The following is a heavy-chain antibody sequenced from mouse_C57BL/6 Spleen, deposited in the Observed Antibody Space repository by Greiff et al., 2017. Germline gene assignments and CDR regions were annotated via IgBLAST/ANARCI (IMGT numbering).Heavy chain of an antibody. CDR1: GYSITSDY. D-gene: IGHD2-3*01. J-gene: IGHJ4*01. CDR2: ISYSGST. Sequence: EVKLVESGPGLAKPSQTLSLTCSVTGYSITSDYWNWIRKFPGNKLEYMGYISYSGSTYYNPSLKSRISITRDTSKNQYYLQLNSVTTEDTATYYCARSGYDGYYVDYYAMDYWGQGTSVTVSS. CDR3: ARSGYDGYYVDYYAMDY. V-gene: IGHV3-8*01.